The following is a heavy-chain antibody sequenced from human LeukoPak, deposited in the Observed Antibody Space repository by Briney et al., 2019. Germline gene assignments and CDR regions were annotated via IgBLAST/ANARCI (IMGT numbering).Heavy chain of an antibody. CDR1: GFTCSSYW. Sequence: AGGSLRLSCAASGFTCSSYWMSWVRQAPGKGREWVANIKQDGSENYYVDSVKGRFTISRDNAKNSLYLQMNSLRAEDTAVYYCATYVDTAMVRDYWGQGTLVTVSS. V-gene: IGHV3-7*01. CDR3: ATYVDTAMVRDY. D-gene: IGHD5-18*01. CDR2: IKQDGSEN. J-gene: IGHJ4*02.